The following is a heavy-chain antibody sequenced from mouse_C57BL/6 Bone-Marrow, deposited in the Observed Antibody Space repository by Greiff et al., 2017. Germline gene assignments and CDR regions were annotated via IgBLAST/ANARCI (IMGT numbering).Heavy chain of an antibody. CDR2: IYPGSGSP. D-gene: IGHD2-5*01. CDR3: ARPYYSNYWYFDV. Sequence: QVQLQQPGAELVKPGASVKMSCKASGYTFTSYWLTWVKQRPGQGLEWIGDIYPGSGSPNYTEKFKSKATLTVDTSASTAYMQLSSRTSVDSAVYYCARPYYSNYWYFDVWGTGTTVTVSS. V-gene: IGHV1-55*01. CDR1: GYTFTSYW. J-gene: IGHJ1*03.